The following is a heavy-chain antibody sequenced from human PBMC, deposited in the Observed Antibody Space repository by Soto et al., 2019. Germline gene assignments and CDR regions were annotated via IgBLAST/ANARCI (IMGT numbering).Heavy chain of an antibody. CDR3: AKAGAVSMGYFDL. Sequence: EVQVAESGGGLVQPGRSLRRSCAASGFTFHNFAMHWVRQTPGKGLEWVSGIAWDGGSRDYAGSVKGRFTISRDNARNSLYLQLSSPRADATAMYYCAKAGAVSMGYFDLWGQGTLVIVSS. D-gene: IGHD6-19*01. J-gene: IGHJ4*02. CDR2: IAWDGGSR. CDR1: GFTFHNFA. V-gene: IGHV3-9*01.